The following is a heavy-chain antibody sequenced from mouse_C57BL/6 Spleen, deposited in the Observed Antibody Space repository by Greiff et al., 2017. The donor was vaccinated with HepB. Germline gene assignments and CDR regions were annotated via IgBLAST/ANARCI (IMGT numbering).Heavy chain of an antibody. CDR2: IHPNSGST. V-gene: IGHV1-64*01. CDR3: ARTLYYGNYGYFDG. CDR1: GYTFTSYW. Sequence: VQLQQPGAELVKPGASVKLSCKASGYTFTSYWMHWVKQRPGQGLEWIGMIHPNSGSTNYNEKFKSKSTLTVDKSSSTAYMQLSSLTSEDSAVYYCARTLYYGNYGYFDGWGTGTTVTVSS. J-gene: IGHJ1*03. D-gene: IGHD2-1*01.